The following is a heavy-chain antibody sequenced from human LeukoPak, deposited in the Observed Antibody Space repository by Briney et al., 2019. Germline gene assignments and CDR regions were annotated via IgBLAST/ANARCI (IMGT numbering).Heavy chain of an antibody. CDR1: GFTFSSYS. Sequence: PGGSLRLSCAASGFTFSSYSMNWVRQAPGKGLEWISSISSSSSYIYYADSVKGRFTISRDNAKNSLYLQMNSLRAEDTAVYYCARDSPSGWYVGNRAFDIWGQGTMVTVSS. CDR3: ARDSPSGWYVGNRAFDI. V-gene: IGHV3-21*01. CDR2: ISSSSSYI. D-gene: IGHD6-19*01. J-gene: IGHJ3*02.